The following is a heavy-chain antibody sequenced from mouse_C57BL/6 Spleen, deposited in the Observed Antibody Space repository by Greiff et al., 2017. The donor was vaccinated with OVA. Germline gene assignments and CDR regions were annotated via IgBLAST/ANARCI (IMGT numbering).Heavy chain of an antibody. CDR3: ARGPLLRGYFDV. J-gene: IGHJ1*03. V-gene: IGHV5-16*01. Sequence: DVKLVESEGGLVQPGSSMKLSCTASGFTFSDYYMAWVRQVPEKGLEWVANINYDGSSTYYLDSLKSRFIISRDNAKNILYLQMSSLKSEDTATYYCARGPLLRGYFDVWGTGTTVTVSS. CDR2: INYDGSST. CDR1: GFTFSDYY. D-gene: IGHD1-1*01.